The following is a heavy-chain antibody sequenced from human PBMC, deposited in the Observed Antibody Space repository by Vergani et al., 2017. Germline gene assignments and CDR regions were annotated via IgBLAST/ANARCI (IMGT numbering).Heavy chain of an antibody. Sequence: QLQLQESGPGLVKPSETLSLTCTVSGGSISSSSYYWGWIRQPPGKGLEWNGSIYYSGSTYYNPSLKSRVTISVDTSKNQFSLKMSSVTAADTAVYYCARLMESLLWFGELSPYYGMDVWGQGTMVTVSS. CDR2: IYYSGST. V-gene: IGHV4-39*01. CDR3: ARLMESLLWFGELSPYYGMDV. CDR1: GGSISSSSYY. J-gene: IGHJ6*02. D-gene: IGHD3-10*01.